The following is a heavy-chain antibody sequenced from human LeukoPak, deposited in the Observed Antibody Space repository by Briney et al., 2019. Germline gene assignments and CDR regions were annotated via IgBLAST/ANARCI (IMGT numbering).Heavy chain of an antibody. D-gene: IGHD3-3*01. CDR3: ARDGRYSIFGVVHNYYYYYMDV. CDR1: GFTFSSYS. V-gene: IGHV3-21*01. CDR2: ISRSSSYI. Sequence: GGSLRLSCEVSGFTFSSYSMNWVRQAPGKGLEWVSFISRSSSYIYYADSVKGRFTISRDNAKNSLYLQMNSLRAEDTAVYYCARDGRYSIFGVVHNYYYYYMDVWGKGTTVTVSS. J-gene: IGHJ6*03.